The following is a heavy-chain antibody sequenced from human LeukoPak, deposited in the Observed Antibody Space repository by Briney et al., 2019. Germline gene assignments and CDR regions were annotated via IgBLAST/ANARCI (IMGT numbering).Heavy chain of an antibody. CDR1: GGTFSSYA. J-gene: IGHJ4*02. CDR2: IIPILGIA. V-gene: IGHV1-69*04. CDR3: ASADTVEMATISLDY. Sequence: GASVKVSCKASGGTFSSYAISWVRQAPGQGLEWMGRIIPILGIANYAQKFQGRVTITADKSTSTAYMELSSLRSEDTAVYYCASADTVEMATISLDYWGQGTLVTVSS. D-gene: IGHD5-24*01.